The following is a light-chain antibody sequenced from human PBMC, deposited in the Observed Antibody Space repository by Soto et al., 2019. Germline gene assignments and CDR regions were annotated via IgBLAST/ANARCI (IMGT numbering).Light chain of an antibody. Sequence: DIQMTQSPSSLSAALGDRVTITFRASQSVSNWLAWYQQKPGKAPKLLIYDVSSLESGVPSRFSGSGSGTEFILTISSLQPDDFATYYCQQYDSYSWTFDQGTKVDI. CDR1: QSVSNW. J-gene: IGKJ1*01. CDR3: QQYDSYSWT. CDR2: DVS. V-gene: IGKV1-5*01.